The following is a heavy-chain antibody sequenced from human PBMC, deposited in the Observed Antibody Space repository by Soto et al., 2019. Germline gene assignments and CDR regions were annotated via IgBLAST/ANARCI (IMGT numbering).Heavy chain of an antibody. CDR3: AHRGYDSSGYLNWFDP. V-gene: IGHV2-5*02. CDR2: IYWDDDK. D-gene: IGHD3-22*01. J-gene: IGHJ5*02. CDR1: GFSVSTSGVA. Sequence: QITLKESGPTLVKHTQTLTLTCTCSGFSVSTSGVAVGWIRQPPGKALEWLALIYWDDDKRYSPSLKSRLAITNDTSKNQVVLTMTNMDPVDTATYYCAHRGYDSSGYLNWFDPWGQGTLVTVSS.